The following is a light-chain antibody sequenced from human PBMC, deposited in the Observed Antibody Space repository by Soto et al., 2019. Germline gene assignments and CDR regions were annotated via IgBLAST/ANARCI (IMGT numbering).Light chain of an antibody. CDR3: QQFKSYPIT. CDR1: QGISSD. J-gene: IGKJ5*01. V-gene: IGKV1-9*01. CDR2: AAS. Sequence: DIQLTQSPSFLSASVGDRVTITCRASQGISSDLAWYQQNPGKAPKLLIYAASTLQNGVPSTFSGSGSGTEFTLTISSLQPEDFGTYYCQQFKSYPITFCQGTRLEIK.